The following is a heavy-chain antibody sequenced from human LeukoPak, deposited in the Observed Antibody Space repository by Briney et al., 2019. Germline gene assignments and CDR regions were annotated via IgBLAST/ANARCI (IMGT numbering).Heavy chain of an antibody. CDR3: ARVQRRYYYYGMDV. J-gene: IGHJ6*02. V-gene: IGHV4-59*01. CDR2: IYYSGST. CDR1: GGSISSYY. Sequence: PSGTLSLTCTVSGGSISSYYWSWIRQPPGKGLEWIGYIYYSGSTNYNPSLKSRVTISVDTSKNQFSLKLSSVTAADTAVYYCARVQRRYYYYGMDVWGQGTTVTVSS.